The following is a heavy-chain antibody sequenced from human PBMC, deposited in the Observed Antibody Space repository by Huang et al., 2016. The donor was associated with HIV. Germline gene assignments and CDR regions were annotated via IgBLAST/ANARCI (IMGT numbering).Heavy chain of an antibody. CDR3: ARPLLGYSNGYYFDN. Sequence: EVQLVQSGAVVKKPGESLKISCKGSGYSFTNYWSGWVGEMPGKGLEWMGIIYPGDSDTKYSPSLQGQVTICADKSVSTAYLQWSRLKASDSAVYYCARPLLGYSNGYYFDNWGQGTLVTVSS. D-gene: IGHD5-18*01. CDR1: GYSFTNYW. J-gene: IGHJ4*02. CDR2: IYPGDSDT. V-gene: IGHV5-51*03.